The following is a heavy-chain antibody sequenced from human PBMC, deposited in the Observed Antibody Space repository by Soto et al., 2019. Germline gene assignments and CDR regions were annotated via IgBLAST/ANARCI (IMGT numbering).Heavy chain of an antibody. D-gene: IGHD6-13*01. CDR3: AKRDSSSWPYRNWFAP. CDR2: MNLRSGNT. J-gene: IGHJ5*02. V-gene: IGHV1-8*01. Sequence: GASVKVSCKASGYTFTSYDINWVRQATGQGLEWMGWMNLRSGNTGYAQKFQGRVTMTRNTSTSTAYMELSSLRSEDTAVYYCAKRDSSSWPYRNWFAPGGQGALVTVS. CDR1: GYTFTSYD.